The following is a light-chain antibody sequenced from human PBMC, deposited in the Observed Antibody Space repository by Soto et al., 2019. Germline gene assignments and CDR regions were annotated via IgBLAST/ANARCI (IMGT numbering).Light chain of an antibody. CDR2: EGN. Sequence: NFMLTQPHYVSESPGKTVTISCTRSSGSIASNYVHWYQQRPGSSPTTVIYEGNHRPSGVPDRFSGSIDSSSNSASLTISGLKTEDEADYYCQSYGSSNFWVFGGGTKLTVL. J-gene: IGLJ3*02. CDR3: QSYGSSNFWV. CDR1: SGSIASNY. V-gene: IGLV6-57*01.